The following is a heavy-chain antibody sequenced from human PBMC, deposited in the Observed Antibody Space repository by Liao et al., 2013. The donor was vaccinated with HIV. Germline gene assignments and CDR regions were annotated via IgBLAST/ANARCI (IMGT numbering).Heavy chain of an antibody. Sequence: QVHLQESGPGLVKPAQTLSLTCTVSGGSINSGTYYWTWIRQTAGGGLEWIGRIHTGGTVNYNPSLRGRVTMSKDTSNNRFSLKLSSATAADTAIYYCARQGFYGGSPNWIDSWGQGTLVTVSS. CDR2: IHTGGTV. J-gene: IGHJ5*01. CDR3: ARQGFYGGSPNWIDS. CDR1: GGSINSGTYY. D-gene: IGHD5-12*01. V-gene: IGHV4-61*02.